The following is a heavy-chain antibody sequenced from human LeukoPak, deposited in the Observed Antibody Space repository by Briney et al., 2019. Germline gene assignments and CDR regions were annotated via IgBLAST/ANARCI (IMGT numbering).Heavy chain of an antibody. CDR2: ISGSGGST. V-gene: IGHV3-23*01. J-gene: IGHJ4*02. CDR1: GFTFSSYA. Sequence: GGSLRLSCAASGFTFSSYAMSWVRQAPGKGLEWVSAISGSGGSTYYADSVKGRFTISRDNSKNTLYLQMSSLRAEDTAVYYCANAVAGHYFDYWGQGTLVTVSS. CDR3: ANAVAGHYFDY. D-gene: IGHD6-19*01.